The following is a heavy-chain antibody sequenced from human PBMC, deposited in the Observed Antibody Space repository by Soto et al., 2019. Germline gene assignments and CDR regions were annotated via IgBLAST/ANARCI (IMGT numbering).Heavy chain of an antibody. CDR2: IYYSGST. CDR3: ASLRYSSSYKDYYGMDV. D-gene: IGHD6-6*01. J-gene: IGHJ6*02. V-gene: IGHV4-39*01. Sequence: PSETLSLTCTVSGGSISSSSYYWGWIRQPPGKGLEWIGSIYYSGSTYYNPSLKSRVTISVDTSKNQFSLKLSSVTAADTAVYYCASLRYSSSYKDYYGMDVWGQGTTVTVSS. CDR1: GGSISSSSYY.